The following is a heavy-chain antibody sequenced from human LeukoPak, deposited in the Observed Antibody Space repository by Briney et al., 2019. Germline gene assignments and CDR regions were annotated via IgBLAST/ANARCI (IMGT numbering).Heavy chain of an antibody. Sequence: SGTLSLTCSVSGGSIGTNYWSWIRQPAGKGLEWIGRIYTSGSTNYNPSLKSRVTMSVDTSKNQFSLKLSSVTAADTAVYYCARGNSYFAYWGQGTLVTVSS. J-gene: IGHJ4*02. CDR1: GGSIGTNY. V-gene: IGHV4-4*07. CDR2: IYTSGST. CDR3: ARGNSYFAY.